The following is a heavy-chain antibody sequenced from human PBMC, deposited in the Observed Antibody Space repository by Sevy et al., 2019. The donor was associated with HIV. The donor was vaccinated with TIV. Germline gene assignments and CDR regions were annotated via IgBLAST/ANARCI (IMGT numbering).Heavy chain of an antibody. CDR2: IYPVDSDT. J-gene: IGHJ4*02. D-gene: IGHD3-22*01. Sequence: GESLKISCKGSGYSFTSYWIGWVRQMPGKGLEWMGIIYPVDSDTRYSPSFQGQVTISADKSISTAYLQWSSLKASDTAMYYCARETSLYDSSGYSRLAGYFDYWGQGTLVTVSS. CDR1: GYSFTSYW. V-gene: IGHV5-51*01. CDR3: ARETSLYDSSGYSRLAGYFDY.